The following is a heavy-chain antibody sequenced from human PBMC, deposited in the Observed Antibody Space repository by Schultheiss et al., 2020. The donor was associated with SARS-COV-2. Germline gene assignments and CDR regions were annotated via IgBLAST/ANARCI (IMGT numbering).Heavy chain of an antibody. D-gene: IGHD2-2*01. Sequence: SQTLSLTCTVSGGSISSYYWSWIRQPPGKGLEWIGYIYYSGSTNYNPSLKSRVTISVDTSKNQFSLKLSSVTAADTAVYYCARESAPHCSSTSCYFTNDAFDIWGQGTMVTVS. V-gene: IGHV4-59*12. CDR2: IYYSGST. CDR1: GGSISSYY. CDR3: ARESAPHCSSTSCYFTNDAFDI. J-gene: IGHJ3*02.